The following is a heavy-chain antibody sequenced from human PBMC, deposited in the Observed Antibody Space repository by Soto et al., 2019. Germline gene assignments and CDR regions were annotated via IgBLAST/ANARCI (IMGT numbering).Heavy chain of an antibody. Sequence: ASVKVSCKASGYTFTGYYMHWVRQAPGQGLEWMGWINPNSGGTNYAQKFQGWVTMTRDTSISTAYMELSRLRSDDTAVYYCARAEIVVVLAATTQYYYYGMDVRAQRTTDTGSS. CDR2: INPNSGGT. CDR3: ARAEIVVVLAATTQYYYYGMDV. V-gene: IGHV1-2*04. D-gene: IGHD2-2*01. CDR1: GYTFTGYY. J-gene: IGHJ6*02.